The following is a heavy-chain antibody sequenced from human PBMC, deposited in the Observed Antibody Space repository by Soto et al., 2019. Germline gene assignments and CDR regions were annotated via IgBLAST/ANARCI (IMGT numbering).Heavy chain of an antibody. V-gene: IGHV1-69*01. CDR1: GGTFNTYT. Sequence: QVQLVRSGAEVKKPGSSVKVSCKASGGTFNTYTISWVRQVPGQGLAWMGGIMPLYAKPTYAQPFLGRLTIAADEHTSTVYMELSSLRSEDTALYYCASLNNWSSGDGRIDVWGRGTAVSVSS. D-gene: IGHD1-26*01. J-gene: IGHJ6*02. CDR3: ASLNNWSSGDGRIDV. CDR2: IMPLYAKP.